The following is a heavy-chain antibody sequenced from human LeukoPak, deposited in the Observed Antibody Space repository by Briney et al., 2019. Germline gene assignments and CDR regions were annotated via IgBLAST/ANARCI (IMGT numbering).Heavy chain of an antibody. V-gene: IGHV4-4*07. CDR2: IYTSGGT. CDR1: GGSISSYY. J-gene: IGHJ4*02. D-gene: IGHD3-3*01. CDR3: ARVPYYDFWSGYFPDY. Sequence: SETLSLTCTVSGGSISSYYWSWIRQPAGKGLEWIGRIYTSGGTNYNPSLKSRVTMSVDTSKNQFSLKLSSVTAADTAVYYCARVPYYDFWSGYFPDYWGQGTLVTVSS.